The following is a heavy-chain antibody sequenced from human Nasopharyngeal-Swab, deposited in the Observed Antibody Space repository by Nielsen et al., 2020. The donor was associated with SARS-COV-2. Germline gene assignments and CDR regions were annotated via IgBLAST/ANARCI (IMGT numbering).Heavy chain of an antibody. CDR2: IAYNGNT. J-gene: IGHJ5*02. CDR1: GHTFVGYG. D-gene: IGHD3-3*01. V-gene: IGHV1-18*01. Sequence: ASLQVSCKGSGHTFVGYGITWVRQAPGQGLEWMGWIAYNGNTNYAQKFQGRVTMTTDISTSTAYMELRSLRSDDTAVYYCARDIHELWSGQFFDLWGQGSLVTVSS. CDR3: ARDIHELWSGQFFDL.